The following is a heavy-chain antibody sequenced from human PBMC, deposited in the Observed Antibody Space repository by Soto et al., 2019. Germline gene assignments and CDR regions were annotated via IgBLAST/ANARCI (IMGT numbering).Heavy chain of an antibody. CDR3: AIGLYTSKRYCSGGSCLGY. Sequence: ASVKVSCKASGYTFTSYDINWVRQATGQGLEWMGWMNPNSGNTGYAQKFQGRVTMTRNTSISTAYMELSSLRSEDTAVYYCAIGLYTSKRYCSGGSCLGYWGQGTLVTVSS. J-gene: IGHJ4*02. D-gene: IGHD2-15*01. CDR1: GYTFTSYD. CDR2: MNPNSGNT. V-gene: IGHV1-8*01.